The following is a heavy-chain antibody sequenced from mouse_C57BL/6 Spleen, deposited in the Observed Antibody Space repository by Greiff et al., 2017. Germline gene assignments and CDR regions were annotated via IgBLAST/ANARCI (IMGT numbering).Heavy chain of an antibody. J-gene: IGHJ2*01. CDR2: IYPGGGYT. V-gene: IGHV1-63*01. D-gene: IGHD1-1*01. Sequence: VQVVESGAELVRPGTSVKMSCKASGYTFTNYWIGWAKQRPGHGLEWIGDIYPGGGYTNYNEKFKGKATLTADKSSSTAYMQYSSLTSEDSAIYYCARSYGSSYFDYWGQSTTLTVSS. CDR3: ARSYGSSYFDY. CDR1: GYTFTNYW.